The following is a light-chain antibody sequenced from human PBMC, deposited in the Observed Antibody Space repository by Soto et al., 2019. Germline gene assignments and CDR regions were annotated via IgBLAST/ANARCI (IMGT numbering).Light chain of an antibody. CDR1: SGHSSYA. CDR2: LNSDGSH. CDR3: QTWDTGPVV. Sequence: QAVLTQSPSASASLGASVKLTCTLSSGHSSYAIAWHQQQPEKGPRYLMKLNSDGSHSKGDGIPDRFSGSSSGAERYLTISSLQPEDEADYYCQTWDTGPVVLGGGTKLTVL. J-gene: IGLJ2*01. V-gene: IGLV4-69*02.